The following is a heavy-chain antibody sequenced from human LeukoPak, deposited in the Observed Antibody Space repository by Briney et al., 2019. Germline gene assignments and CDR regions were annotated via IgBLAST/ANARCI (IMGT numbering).Heavy chain of an antibody. CDR3: AKGPSKLGYCSGCSCYSGDY. CDR1: GFTFSSYA. V-gene: IGHV3-23*01. J-gene: IGHJ4*02. CDR2: ISGSGGST. D-gene: IGHD2-15*01. Sequence: PGGSLRLSCAASGFTFSSYAMSWVRQAPGKGLEWVSAISGSGGSTYYADSVKGRFTISRDNSKNTLYLQMNSLRAEDTAVYYCAKGPSKLGYCSGCSCYSGDYWGQGTLVTVSS.